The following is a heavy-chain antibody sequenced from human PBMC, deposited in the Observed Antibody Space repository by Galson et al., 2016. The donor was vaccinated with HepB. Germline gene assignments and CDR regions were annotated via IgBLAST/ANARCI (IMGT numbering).Heavy chain of an antibody. V-gene: IGHV3-74*01. CDR3: ARDHGGYNSMDY. CDR2: IRGNGGAP. D-gene: IGHD5-24*01. J-gene: IGHJ4*02. CDR1: GFTFSSYW. Sequence: SLRLSCAASGFTFSSYWMHWVRHAPGKGLVWVSRIRGNGGAPSYADSVRGRFTISRDNAKNTLYLQMNSLRVEDTAVYYCARDHGGYNSMDYWGQGTLVTVSS.